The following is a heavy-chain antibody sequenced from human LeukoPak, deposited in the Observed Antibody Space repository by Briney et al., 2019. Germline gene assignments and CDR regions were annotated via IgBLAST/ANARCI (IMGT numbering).Heavy chain of an antibody. D-gene: IGHD3-3*01. CDR3: ARRYAVFGVVWGMDV. Sequence: ASVKVSCKASGYTFTSYGISWVRQAPGQGLEWMGWISAYNGNTNYAQKLQGRVTMTTDTSTSTAYMELRSLRSDDTAVYYCARRYAVFGVVWGMDVWGQGTTVTVSS. V-gene: IGHV1-18*01. CDR2: ISAYNGNT. CDR1: GYTFTSYG. J-gene: IGHJ6*02.